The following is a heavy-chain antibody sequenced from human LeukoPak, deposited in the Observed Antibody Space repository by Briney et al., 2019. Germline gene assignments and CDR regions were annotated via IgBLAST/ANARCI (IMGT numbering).Heavy chain of an antibody. CDR1: GFTFSSYS. V-gene: IGHV3-21*01. D-gene: IGHD3-10*01. CDR2: ISSSSSYI. Sequence: GGSLRLSCAASGFTFSSYSMNWVRQAPGKGLEWVSSISSSSSYIYYADSVKGRFTISRDNAKNSLYLQMNSLRAEDTAVYYCARAGGRFGELLYDYWGQGTLVTVYS. CDR3: ARAGGRFGELLYDY. J-gene: IGHJ4*02.